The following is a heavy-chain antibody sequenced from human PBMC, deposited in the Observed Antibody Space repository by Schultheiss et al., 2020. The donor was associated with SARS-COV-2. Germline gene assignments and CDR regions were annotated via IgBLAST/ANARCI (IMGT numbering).Heavy chain of an antibody. CDR2: IIPIFGTA. V-gene: IGHV1-69*05. D-gene: IGHD5-12*01. J-gene: IGHJ4*02. Sequence: SVKVSCKASGGTFSSYAISWVRQAPGQGLEWMGGIIPIFGTANYAQKFQGRVTITSDRSVSTAYMELSSLRSEDMVVYYCAGQTWQFDYWGQGTLVTVSS. CDR1: GGTFSSYA. CDR3: AGQTWQFDY.